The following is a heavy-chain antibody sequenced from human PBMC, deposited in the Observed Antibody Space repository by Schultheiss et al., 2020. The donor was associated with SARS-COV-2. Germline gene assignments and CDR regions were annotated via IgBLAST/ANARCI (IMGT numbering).Heavy chain of an antibody. CDR1: GYPFTGYY. CDR2: INPHSGGT. J-gene: IGHJ4*02. V-gene: IGHV1-2*02. D-gene: IGHD5-18*01. CDR3: ARGYSYGSINFDY. Sequence: ALVKVSCKASGYPFTGYYMHWVRQAPGQGLEWMGWINPHSGGTHYAQKFQGRISMTRDTSISTAYMELTRLRSDDTAVYYCARGYSYGSINFDYWGQGTLVTVSS.